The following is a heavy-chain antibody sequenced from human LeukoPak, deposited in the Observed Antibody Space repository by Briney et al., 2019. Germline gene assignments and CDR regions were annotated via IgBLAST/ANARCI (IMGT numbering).Heavy chain of an antibody. CDR2: IYYSGST. D-gene: IGHD3-3*01. CDR3: GRISSDDDFWSGYLPYFDY. CDR1: GGSISSYY. J-gene: IGHJ4*02. V-gene: IGHV4-59*01. Sequence: PSETLSLTCTVSGGSISSYYWSWIRQPPGKGLEWIGYIYYSGSTNYKPSLKSRVTISVETSKNQFSLKLRSVTAADTAVYYCGRISSDDDFWSGYLPYFDYWGQGNLVTVSS.